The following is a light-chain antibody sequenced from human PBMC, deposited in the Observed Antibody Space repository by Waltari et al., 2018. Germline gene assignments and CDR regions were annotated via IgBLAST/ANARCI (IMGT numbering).Light chain of an antibody. CDR1: QRVSSD. V-gene: IGKV3-15*01. J-gene: IGKJ4*01. CDR2: EAS. Sequence: EILMTQSPGTLSVSPGERATLSCRASQRVSSDLAWYQQKPGQAPRLLIYEASTRATGIPDRFSGRGSGTEFTLTISSLQPEEFGLYYCQQYNNWPPLTFGGGTKVEIK. CDR3: QQYNNWPPLT.